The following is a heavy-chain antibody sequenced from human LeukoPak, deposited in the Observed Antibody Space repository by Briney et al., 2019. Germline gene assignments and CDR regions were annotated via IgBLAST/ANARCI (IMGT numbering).Heavy chain of an antibody. CDR1: GFNFGIYG. Sequence: GTSLRLSCTASGFNFGIYGMHWVRQAPGKGLEWVAVMWDDGTNEYYVESVKGRFTITRDNGKRTLYLQMNSLRVEDTAVYYCARMNYVSSGWGAPFDYWGQGTLVTVSS. V-gene: IGHV3-33*01. D-gene: IGHD1-7*01. J-gene: IGHJ4*02. CDR2: MWDDGTNE. CDR3: ARMNYVSSGWGAPFDY.